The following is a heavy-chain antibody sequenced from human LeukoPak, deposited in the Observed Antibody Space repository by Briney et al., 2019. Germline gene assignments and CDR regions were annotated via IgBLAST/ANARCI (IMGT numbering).Heavy chain of an antibody. D-gene: IGHD2-15*01. V-gene: IGHV5-51*01. CDR2: IYPGDSDT. Sequence: GESLKISCECSGSSFSSYWIGWVRQLPGKGLWWMGIIYPGDSDTRYSPSFQGQVTISADKSISTAYLQWSSLKASDTAMYFCARQYCSGGSCFHFDFWGQGTLVTVSS. J-gene: IGHJ4*02. CDR3: ARQYCSGGSCFHFDF. CDR1: GSSFSSYW.